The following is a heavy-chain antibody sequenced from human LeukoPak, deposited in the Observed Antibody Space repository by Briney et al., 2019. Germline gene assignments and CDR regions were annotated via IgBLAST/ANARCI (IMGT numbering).Heavy chain of an antibody. J-gene: IGHJ4*02. CDR3: AETMTTVPY. CDR1: GFTFSSYE. D-gene: IGHD4-17*01. V-gene: IGHV3-48*03. CDR2: ISGSGGTI. Sequence: GGSLRLSCAASGFTFSSYEMNWVRQAPRKGLEWISYISGSGGTIYYADSVKGRFTISRDNAKNSLYLQMNSLRAEDTAIYYCAETMTTVPYWGQGTLVTVSS.